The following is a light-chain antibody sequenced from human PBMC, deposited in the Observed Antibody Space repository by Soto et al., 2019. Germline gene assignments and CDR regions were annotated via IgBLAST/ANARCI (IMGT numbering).Light chain of an antibody. CDR3: QHYTNWPLT. Sequence: EIVMTQSPATLSVSPGERATLSCRASHSVSSRLAWYQQKPGQAPRLLIYGASTRAPGLPARFSGSGSGTEFTLTISSLQSEDFAGYYCQHYTNWPLTFGGGTKVEIK. J-gene: IGKJ4*01. CDR2: GAS. V-gene: IGKV3-15*01. CDR1: HSVSSR.